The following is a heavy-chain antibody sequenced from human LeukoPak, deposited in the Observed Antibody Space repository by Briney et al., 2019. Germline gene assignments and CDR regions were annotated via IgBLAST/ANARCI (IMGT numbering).Heavy chain of an antibody. CDR2: INPNSGGT. V-gene: IGHV1-2*02. Sequence: ASVKVSCKASGYTFTGYYKHWVRQAPGQGLEWMGWINPNSGGTKYAQKFQGRVTMTRDTSISTAYVELNSLTSDDTAVYYCARGQTVELTSGWYANYWGQGTLVTVSS. D-gene: IGHD6-19*01. CDR1: GYTFTGYY. J-gene: IGHJ4*02. CDR3: ARGQTVELTSGWYANY.